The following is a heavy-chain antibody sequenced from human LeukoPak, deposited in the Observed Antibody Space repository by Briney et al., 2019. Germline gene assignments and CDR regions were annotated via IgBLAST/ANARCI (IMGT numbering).Heavy chain of an antibody. CDR3: ARAFPNYESSGYYYYYFDY. J-gene: IGHJ4*02. D-gene: IGHD3-22*01. Sequence: ASVKVSCKASGGTFSSYAISWVRQPPGQGLEWMGGIIPIFGAANYAQKFQGRVTITADESTSTAYMELSSLRSEDTAVYYCARAFPNYESSGYYYYYFDYWGQGTLVTVSS. CDR2: IIPIFGAA. V-gene: IGHV1-69*13. CDR1: GGTFSSYA.